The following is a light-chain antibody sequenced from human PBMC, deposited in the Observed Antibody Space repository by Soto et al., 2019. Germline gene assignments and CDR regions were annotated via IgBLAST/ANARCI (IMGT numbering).Light chain of an antibody. J-gene: IGKJ1*01. CDR2: AAS. V-gene: IGKV1-5*03. CDR1: QNIGRY. Sequence: DIQMTQSPSTLSASIGDRVIITCRASQNIGRYLAWYQQKPGEAPKFLIYAASSLERGVPSRFSGGRSETEFTLTISGLQPDEFATDYCLQYNGFTRTFGQGTKV. CDR3: LQYNGFTRT.